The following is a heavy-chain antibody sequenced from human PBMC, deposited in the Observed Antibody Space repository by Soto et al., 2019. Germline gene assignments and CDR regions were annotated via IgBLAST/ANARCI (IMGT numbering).Heavy chain of an antibody. CDR2: IYVTGAV. Sequence: SETLSLTCSVSGAALNSGNYYWSWIRQVPGKGLEWIGHIYVTGAVDYNPSFRDRITISQDTSERQFSLNLRLVTAADTAVYYCARLRIATNNYKWFDPRGQGTLVTVSS. D-gene: IGHD2-21*01. V-gene: IGHV4-31*03. CDR3: ARLRIATNNYKWFDP. J-gene: IGHJ5*02. CDR1: GAALNSGNYY.